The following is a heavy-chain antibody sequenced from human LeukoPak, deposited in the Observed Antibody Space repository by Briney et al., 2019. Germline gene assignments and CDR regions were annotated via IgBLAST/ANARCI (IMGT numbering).Heavy chain of an antibody. CDR2: IKSDGSSA. D-gene: IGHD2-15*01. CDR3: AKLLSGYCSRASCLNWFDP. CDR1: GFTFSSYW. V-gene: IGHV3-74*01. J-gene: IGHJ5*02. Sequence: PGGSLRLSCAASGFTFSSYWMHWVRQAPGKGLVWVSRIKSDGSSATYADSVKGRFTISRDNSKNTLYLQMNSLRAEDTAVYYCAKLLSGYCSRASCLNWFDPWGQGTLVTVSS.